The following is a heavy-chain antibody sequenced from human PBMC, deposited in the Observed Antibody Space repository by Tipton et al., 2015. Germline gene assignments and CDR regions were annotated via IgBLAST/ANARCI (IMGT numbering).Heavy chain of an antibody. J-gene: IGHJ4*02. CDR1: GFTFDDYG. CDR3: ARGGSVAGAFDY. Sequence: SLRLSCAASGFTFDDYGMTWVRQVPGKGLEWVAGIDWNGGRTGYADSVKGRFIISRDNAQNSLFLQMNSLTAEDTAVYFCARGGSVAGAFDYWGQGTLVTVSS. D-gene: IGHD6-19*01. V-gene: IGHV3-20*04. CDR2: IDWNGGRT.